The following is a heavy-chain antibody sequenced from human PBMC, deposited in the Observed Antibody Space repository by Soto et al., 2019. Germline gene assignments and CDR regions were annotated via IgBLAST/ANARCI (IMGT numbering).Heavy chain of an antibody. Sequence: QVQLVESGGGVVQPGRSLRLSCAASGFTFSSYAMHWVRQAPGKGLEWVAVISYDGSNKYYADSVKGRFTISRDNSKNTLYLQMNSLRAEDTAVSYCARNRRIMDTAMVWEVGYYYYGMDVWGRGTTVTVSS. V-gene: IGHV3-30-3*01. J-gene: IGHJ6*02. CDR3: ARNRRIMDTAMVWEVGYYYYGMDV. CDR2: ISYDGSNK. D-gene: IGHD5-18*01. CDR1: GFTFSSYA.